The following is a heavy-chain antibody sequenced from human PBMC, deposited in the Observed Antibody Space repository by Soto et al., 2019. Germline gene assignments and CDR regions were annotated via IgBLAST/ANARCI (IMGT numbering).Heavy chain of an antibody. J-gene: IGHJ4*02. V-gene: IGHV3-74*01. CDR1: GITFSTYR. D-gene: IGHD3-3*01. CDR3: ARENYDFWSGYYLDY. CDR2: IKSDGTVT. Sequence: EVQLVASGGGLVQPGGSLRLSCVVSGITFSTYRMHWVRQAPGKGLVWVSHIKSDGTVTHYTDSVRGRFIISRDNAKNTLFLQMNSLRAEDTAVYYCARENYDFWSGYYLDYWGQGTLVTVSS.